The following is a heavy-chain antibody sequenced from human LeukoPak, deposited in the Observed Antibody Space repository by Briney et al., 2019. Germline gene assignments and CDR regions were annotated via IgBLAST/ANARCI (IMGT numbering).Heavy chain of an antibody. D-gene: IGHD2-15*01. Sequence: GASVKVSCKASGYTFTSYDINWVRQATGQGLEWMGWMNPNSGNTGYAQKFQGRVTTTRNTSISTAYMELSSLRSEDTAVYYCARGSGCSGGSCSYYYFDYWGQGTLVTVSS. CDR2: MNPNSGNT. CDR1: GYTFTSYD. CDR3: ARGSGCSGGSCSYYYFDY. J-gene: IGHJ4*02. V-gene: IGHV1-8*01.